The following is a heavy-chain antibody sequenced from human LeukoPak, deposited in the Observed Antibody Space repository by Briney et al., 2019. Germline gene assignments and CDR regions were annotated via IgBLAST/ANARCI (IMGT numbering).Heavy chain of an antibody. J-gene: IGHJ4*02. Sequence: GSLRLSCAASGFTFSSYWMSWVRQAPGKGLEWVSYISSSGSTIYYADSVKGRFTISRDNAKNSLYLQMNSLRAEDTAVYYCASLGGPMVRGVIITPFDYWGQGTLVTVSS. V-gene: IGHV3-48*04. CDR3: ASLGGPMVRGVIITPFDY. D-gene: IGHD3-10*01. CDR1: GFTFSSYW. CDR2: ISSSGSTI.